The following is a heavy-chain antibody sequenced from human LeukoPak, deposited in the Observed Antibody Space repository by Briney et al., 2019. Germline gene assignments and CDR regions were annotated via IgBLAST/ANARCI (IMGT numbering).Heavy chain of an antibody. CDR1: GFTFDDYA. J-gene: IGHJ4*02. V-gene: IGHV3-9*01. D-gene: IGHD2-2*01. Sequence: TGGSLRLSCAASGFTFDDYAMHWVRQAPGKGLEWVSGISWNSGSIGYADSVKGRFTISRDNAKNSLYLQMNSLRAEDTALYYCARCLYCSSTSCYVQALDYSGQGTLVTVSS. CDR2: ISWNSGSI. CDR3: ARCLYCSSTSCYVQALDY.